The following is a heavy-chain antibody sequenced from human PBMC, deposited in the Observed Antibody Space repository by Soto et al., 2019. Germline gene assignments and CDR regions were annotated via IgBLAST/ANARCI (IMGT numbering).Heavy chain of an antibody. V-gene: IGHV4-39*07. Sequence: SETLSLTCTVSGGSISSDSYYWGWIRQSPEKGLEWIASIYYSGSTYYNPTLKSRLIISVDTSKNQFSLKLSSVTAADTAVYYCAYARGTDWFDPWGQGTLVTVSS. D-gene: IGHD2-2*01. CDR3: AYARGTDWFDP. CDR2: IYYSGST. J-gene: IGHJ5*02. CDR1: GGSISSDSYY.